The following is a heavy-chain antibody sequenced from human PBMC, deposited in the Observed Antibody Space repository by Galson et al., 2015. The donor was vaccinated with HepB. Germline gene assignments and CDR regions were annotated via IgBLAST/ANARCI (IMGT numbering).Heavy chain of an antibody. CDR1: GYTFTSYG. J-gene: IGHJ6*02. Sequence: SVKVSCKASGYTFTSYGISWVRQAPGQGLEWMGWISAYNGNTNYAQKLQGRVTMTTDTSTSTAYMELRSLRSDDTAVYYCARALIGSVTDYYYYGMDVWGQGTTVTVSS. CDR3: ARALIGSVTDYYYYGMDV. CDR2: ISAYNGNT. D-gene: IGHD4-11*01. V-gene: IGHV1-18*01.